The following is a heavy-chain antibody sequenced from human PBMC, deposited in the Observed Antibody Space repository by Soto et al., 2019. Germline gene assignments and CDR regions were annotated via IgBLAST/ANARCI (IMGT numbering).Heavy chain of an antibody. J-gene: IGHJ4*02. Sequence: PSETLSLTCAVSGGSISSSNWWSWVRQPPGKGLEWIGEIYHSGSSNYNPSLKSRVTISVDKSKNQFSLKLSSVTAADTAVYYCARKDYGSGTFNYWGQGTLVTVSS. CDR3: ARKDYGSGTFNY. CDR2: IYHSGSS. V-gene: IGHV4-4*02. D-gene: IGHD3-10*01. CDR1: GGSISSSNW.